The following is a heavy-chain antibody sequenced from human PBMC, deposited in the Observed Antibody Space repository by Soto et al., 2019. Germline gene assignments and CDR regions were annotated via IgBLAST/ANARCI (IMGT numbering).Heavy chain of an antibody. Sequence: EVQLVESGGGLVQPGGSLRLSCAASGFTFSSYSMNWVRQAPGKGLEWVSYISSSSSTIYYADSVKGRFTISRDNAKNSLYLQMNRLRGEDTAVYYCAREADYVNWFDPWGQGTLVTVSS. CDR3: AREADYVNWFDP. V-gene: IGHV3-48*01. CDR2: ISSSSSTI. D-gene: IGHD4-17*01. J-gene: IGHJ5*02. CDR1: GFTFSSYS.